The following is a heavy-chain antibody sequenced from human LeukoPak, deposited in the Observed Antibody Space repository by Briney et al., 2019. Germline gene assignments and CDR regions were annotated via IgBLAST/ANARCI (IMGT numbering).Heavy chain of an antibody. CDR3: AREAAHYDSSVYYPKQFDY. V-gene: IGHV4-39*07. D-gene: IGHD3-22*01. Sequence: SETLSLTCTVSGGSISSGSYYWSWIRQPPGKGLEWIGSIYYSGSTYYNPSLKSRVTISVDTSKNQFSLKLTSVTAADTAVYYCAREAAHYDSSVYYPKQFDYWGQGTLVTVSS. CDR1: GGSISSGSYY. CDR2: IYYSGST. J-gene: IGHJ4*02.